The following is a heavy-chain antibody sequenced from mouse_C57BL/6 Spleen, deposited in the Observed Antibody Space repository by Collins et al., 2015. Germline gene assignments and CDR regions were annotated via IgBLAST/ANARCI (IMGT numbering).Heavy chain of an antibody. CDR1: GDAFSSSW. CDR2: IYPGDGNT. D-gene: IGHD1-1*01. J-gene: IGHJ2*01. Sequence: QVQLQQSGPELVKTGASVKISCKASGDAFSSSWMNWVKQRPGKDLEWIGRIYPGDGNTKYNGKFKGKATLTADKSSSTAHMQLSSLTSEDSAVYFCASPYYYGAFDYWGQGTTLTVSS. CDR3: ASPYYYGAFDY. V-gene: IGHV1-82*01.